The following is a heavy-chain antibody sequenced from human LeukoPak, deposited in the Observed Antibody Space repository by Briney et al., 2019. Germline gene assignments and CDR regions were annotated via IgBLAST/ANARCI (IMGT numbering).Heavy chain of an antibody. J-gene: IGHJ4*02. V-gene: IGHV4-4*07. D-gene: IGHD5-12*01. Sequence: SGTLSLTCTVSGASISDFYCTWIRQSGGKGLEWIGRVYSSGSTNYNPSLKSRVTISVDTSKNQFSLKLSSVTAADTAVYYCATTHDSGYDFVFDYWGQGTLVTVSS. CDR2: VYSSGST. CDR3: ATTHDSGYDFVFDY. CDR1: GASISDFY.